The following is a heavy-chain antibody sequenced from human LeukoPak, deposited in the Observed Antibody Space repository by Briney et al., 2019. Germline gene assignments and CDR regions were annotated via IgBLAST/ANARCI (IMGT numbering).Heavy chain of an antibody. CDR1: GFIVSSNY. D-gene: IGHD3-3*01. V-gene: IGHV3-66*02. CDR3: ARGVHDFWSGFYFDY. J-gene: IGHJ4*02. Sequence: WGSLRLSCAASGFIVSSNYMSWVRQAPGKGLEWVSVIYSGGSTYYADSVKGRFTISRGKSKNTLFLQMNSLRAEDTAVYYCARGVHDFWSGFYFDYWGQGTLVTVSS. CDR2: IYSGGST.